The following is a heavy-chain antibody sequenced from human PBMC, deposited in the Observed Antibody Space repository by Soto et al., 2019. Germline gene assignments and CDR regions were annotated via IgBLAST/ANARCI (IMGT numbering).Heavy chain of an antibody. CDR1: RFTFSSYS. Sequence: EVQLVESGGGLVKPGGSLRLYYAASRFTFSSYSMNWVRQAPGQGLEWVSSISSSSSYIYYADSVKGRFTISRDNAKNSLYLQMNSLRAEDTAVYYCAGGRLAAAEDYWGQGTLVTVSS. D-gene: IGHD6-13*01. V-gene: IGHV3-21*01. CDR3: AGGRLAAAEDY. CDR2: ISSSSSYI. J-gene: IGHJ4*02.